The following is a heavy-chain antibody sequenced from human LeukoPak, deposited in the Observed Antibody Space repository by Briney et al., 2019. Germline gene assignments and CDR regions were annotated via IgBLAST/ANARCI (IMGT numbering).Heavy chain of an antibody. CDR2: INPNSGGT. CDR3: ARVPCCVGGASNWFDP. CDR1: GYTFTGYY. J-gene: IGHJ5*02. D-gene: IGHD1-26*01. Sequence: ASVKVSCKASGYTFTGYYMHWVRQAPGQGLEWMGWINPNSGGTNYAQKFQGRVTMTRDTSISTAYMELSRLRSDDTAVYYCARVPCCVGGASNWFDPWGQGTLVTVSS. V-gene: IGHV1-2*02.